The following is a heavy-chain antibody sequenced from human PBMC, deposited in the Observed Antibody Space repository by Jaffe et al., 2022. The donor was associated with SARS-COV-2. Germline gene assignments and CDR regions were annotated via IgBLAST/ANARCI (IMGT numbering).Heavy chain of an antibody. CDR2: ISYDGSNK. J-gene: IGHJ6*02. CDR1: GFTFSSYG. D-gene: IGHD4-17*01. Sequence: QVQLVESGGGVVQPGRSLRLSCAASGFTFSSYGMHWVRQAPGKGLEWVAVISYDGSNKYYADSVKGRFTISRDNSKNTLYLQMNSLRAEDTAVYYCAKDKGIYGDYYYGMDVWGQGTTVTVSS. V-gene: IGHV3-30*18. CDR3: AKDKGIYGDYYYGMDV.